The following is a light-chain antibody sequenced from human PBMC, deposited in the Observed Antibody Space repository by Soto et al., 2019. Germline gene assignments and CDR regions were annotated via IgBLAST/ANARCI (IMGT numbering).Light chain of an antibody. Sequence: DIQMTQSPSTLSASVGDRVNITCRASQSISSWLAWYQQKPGKAPKLLIYRASDLQTGVPSRFSGSGSGTEFTLTISSLQTDDIATYYCQQYSSYFFPFGPGNKVDVK. J-gene: IGKJ3*01. CDR3: QQYSSYFFP. CDR1: QSISSW. CDR2: RAS. V-gene: IGKV1-5*03.